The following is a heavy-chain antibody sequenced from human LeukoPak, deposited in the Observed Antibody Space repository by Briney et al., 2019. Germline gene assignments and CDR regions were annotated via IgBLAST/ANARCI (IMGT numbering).Heavy chain of an antibody. V-gene: IGHV5-51*01. CDR1: GYIISSDC. CDR3: ARQRAGYDFWSGHYGNFDY. Sequence: GESLIICCASCGYIISSDCNWWVRRMPGGDVEWMGMNYHGDSNTKYNPSLQGQVTISADKSISTAYLQWSSLKAADTAMYYCARQRAGYDFWSGHYGNFDYWGQGTLVTVSS. J-gene: IGHJ4*02. D-gene: IGHD3-3*01. CDR2: NYHGDSNT.